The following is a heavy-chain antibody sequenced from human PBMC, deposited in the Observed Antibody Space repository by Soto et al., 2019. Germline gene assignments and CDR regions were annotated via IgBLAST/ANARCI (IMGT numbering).Heavy chain of an antibody. J-gene: IGHJ4*02. CDR1: GYSFTGYY. Sequence: QVQLVQSGAEVKKSGASVKISCTASGYSFTGYYIHWVRQAPGQGFEWMGEISPNSGGTKYAQKFQGRVTMTRDTSITTVYMDLSNLSPDDTAVYYCGKGRSGDVGVFYWGQGTLVTVYS. CDR2: ISPNSGGT. CDR3: GKGRSGDVGVFY. D-gene: IGHD1-26*01. V-gene: IGHV1-2*02.